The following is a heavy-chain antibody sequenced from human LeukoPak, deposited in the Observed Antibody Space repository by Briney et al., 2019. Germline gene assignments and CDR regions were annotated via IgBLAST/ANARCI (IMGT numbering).Heavy chain of an antibody. D-gene: IGHD6-13*01. V-gene: IGHV4-39*07. Sequence: GSLRLSCAASGFTVSNNYMKWVRQPPGKGLEWIGSIYYSGSTYYNPSLKSRVTISVDTSKNQFSLKLSSVTAADTAVYYCAREDSSSYFDYWGQGTLVTVSS. CDR3: AREDSSSYFDY. CDR1: GFTVSNNY. CDR2: IYYSGST. J-gene: IGHJ4*02.